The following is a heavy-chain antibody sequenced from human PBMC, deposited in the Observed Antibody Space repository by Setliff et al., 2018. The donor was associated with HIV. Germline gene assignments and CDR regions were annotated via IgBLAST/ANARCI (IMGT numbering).Heavy chain of an antibody. J-gene: IGHJ4*02. CDR3: ARVQRSGSYYRPYYFDY. CDR2: IHYSGST. CDR1: GGSISSGDYY. V-gene: IGHV4-30-4*08. D-gene: IGHD3-10*01. Sequence: SETLSLTCTVSGGSISSGDYYWSWIRQPPGKGLEWIGYIHYSGSTYYNPSLKSRVTISVDTSKNQFSLKLSSVTAADTAVYYCARVQRSGSYYRPYYFDYWGQGTLVTVSS.